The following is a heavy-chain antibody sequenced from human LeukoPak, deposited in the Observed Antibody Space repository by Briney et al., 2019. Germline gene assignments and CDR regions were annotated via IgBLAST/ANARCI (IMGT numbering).Heavy chain of an antibody. CDR3: AREVPYCHSTICWKYFDD. D-gene: IGHD2-2*01. Sequence: GGSLRLSCAASGFTFSSYWTHWVRQAPGKGLVWVSRVSSDGRSTTYADSVKGRFTISRDNAKNTLYLQMNSLRAEDTAVYYCAREVPYCHSTICWKYFDDWGQGSLVTVSS. CDR1: GFTFSSYW. V-gene: IGHV3-74*01. CDR2: VSSDGRST. J-gene: IGHJ4*02.